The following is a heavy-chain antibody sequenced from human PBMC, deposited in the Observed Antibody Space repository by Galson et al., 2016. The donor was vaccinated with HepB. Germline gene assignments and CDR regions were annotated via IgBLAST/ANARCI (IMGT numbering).Heavy chain of an antibody. CDR1: EFTFSSYA. CDR3: AKMPPLDLGVGDSSGYPHYGMDV. Sequence: SLRLSCAASEFTFSSYAMSWVRQAPGKGLEWVSAISGSGSNTYYADSVKGRFTISRDNSKNTLYLQMNSLRAEDTAVYYCAKMPPLDLGVGDSSGYPHYGMDVWGQGTTVTVSS. V-gene: IGHV3-23*01. CDR2: ISGSGSNT. J-gene: IGHJ6*02. D-gene: IGHD3-22*01.